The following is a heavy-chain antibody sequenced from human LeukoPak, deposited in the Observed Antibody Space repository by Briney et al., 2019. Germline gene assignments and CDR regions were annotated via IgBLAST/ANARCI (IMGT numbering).Heavy chain of an antibody. Sequence: GGSLRLSCAASGFTFSSYAMSWVRQAPGKGLEWVSAISGSGGSTYYADSVKGRFTISRDNAKNSLYLQMNSLRAEDTAVYYRAREPRYYFDYWGQGTLVTVSS. CDR3: AREPRYYFDY. CDR1: GFTFSSYA. V-gene: IGHV3-23*01. J-gene: IGHJ4*02. CDR2: ISGSGGST.